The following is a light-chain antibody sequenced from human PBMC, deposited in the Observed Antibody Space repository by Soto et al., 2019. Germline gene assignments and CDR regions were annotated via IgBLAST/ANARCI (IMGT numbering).Light chain of an antibody. CDR3: HQYNRFPYT. CDR1: QSISSS. Sequence: DIQMTQSPSTLSASVGDRVIIACRARQSISSSLAWYQQKPGKAPNLLIYWASSLESGVPSRFSGSGSGTEFTLTISSLQPDDFATYYCHQYNRFPYTFGQGTKLEIK. V-gene: IGKV1-5*03. J-gene: IGKJ2*01. CDR2: WAS.